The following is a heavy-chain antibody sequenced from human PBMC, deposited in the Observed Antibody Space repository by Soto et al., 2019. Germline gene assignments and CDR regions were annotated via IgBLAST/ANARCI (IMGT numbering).Heavy chain of an antibody. D-gene: IGHD3-10*01. CDR2: INAGNGNT. V-gene: IGHV1-3*01. CDR1: GYTFTRYA. Sequence: QVQLVQSGAEVKKPGASVKVSCKASGYTFTRYAMLWVRQAPGQRLEWMGWINAGNGNTKYSQKFQGRVTITRDTSANTGYMDLSSLRSEDTAVYYCARGVGFGLSDYLGQGTLVTVSS. CDR3: ARGVGFGLSDY. J-gene: IGHJ4*02.